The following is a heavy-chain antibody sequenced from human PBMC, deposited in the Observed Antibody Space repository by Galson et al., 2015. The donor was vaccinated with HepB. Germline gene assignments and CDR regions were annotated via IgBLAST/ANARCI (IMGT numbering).Heavy chain of an antibody. D-gene: IGHD3-10*01. CDR1: GFAVNSNY. J-gene: IGHJ5*02. V-gene: IGHV3-66*01. CDR3: ARDGPYFGSGSFLT. CDR2: IHGGGAT. Sequence: SLRLSCAASGFAVNSNYMNWVRQAPGKGLEWVSVIHGGGATYYTASVKGRFTISRDDSKNTVHLEMNSLRAEDTAVYYYARDGPYFGSGSFLTWGQGTLVTVSS.